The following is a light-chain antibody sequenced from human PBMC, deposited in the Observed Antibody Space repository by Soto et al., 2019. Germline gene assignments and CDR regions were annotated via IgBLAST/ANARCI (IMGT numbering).Light chain of an antibody. CDR2: EGS. CDR1: SSDVGSYNL. J-gene: IGLJ1*01. CDR3: CSYAGSSTYV. Sequence: QSALTQPASVSGSPGQSITISFTGTSSDVGSYNLVSWYQQHPGKAPELMIYEGSKRPSGVSNRFSGSKSGNTASLTISGLQAEDEADYYCCSYAGSSTYVFGTGTKVTVL. V-gene: IGLV2-23*01.